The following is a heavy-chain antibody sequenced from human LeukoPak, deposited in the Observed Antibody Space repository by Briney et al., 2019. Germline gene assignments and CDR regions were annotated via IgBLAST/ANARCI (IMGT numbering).Heavy chain of an antibody. Sequence: SGESLKISCKGSGYSFTTYWIGWVRQMPGKGLEWMGIIYPGDSDTRYSPSFQGQVTISADKSIRTAYLQWSSLKASDTAMYYCARHVDYYDSSGYYSHYCDYWGQGTLVTVSS. CDR1: GYSFTTYW. V-gene: IGHV5-51*01. D-gene: IGHD3-22*01. J-gene: IGHJ4*02. CDR3: ARHVDYYDSSGYYSHYCDY. CDR2: IYPGDSDT.